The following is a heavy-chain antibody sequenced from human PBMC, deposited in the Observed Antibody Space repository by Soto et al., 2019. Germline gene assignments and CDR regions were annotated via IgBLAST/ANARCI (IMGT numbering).Heavy chain of an antibody. CDR2: ISAYNGNT. CDR1: GYTFTSYG. J-gene: IGHJ6*02. Sequence: QVQLVQSGAEVKKPGASVKVSCKASGYTFTSYGISWVRQAPGQGLEWMVWISAYNGNTNYAQKLQGRVTMNTDKSTSTAYIELRSLRSDDTAVYYCARDEGGSANYYYYGMDVCGQGNTVTVSS. D-gene: IGHD1-26*01. CDR3: ARDEGGSANYYYYGMDV. V-gene: IGHV1-18*01.